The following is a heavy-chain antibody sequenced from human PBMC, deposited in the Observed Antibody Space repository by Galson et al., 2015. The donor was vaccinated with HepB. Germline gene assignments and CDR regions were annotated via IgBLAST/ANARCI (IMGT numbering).Heavy chain of an antibody. D-gene: IGHD4-17*01. CDR2: ISYDGSNK. V-gene: IGHV3-30*04. J-gene: IGHJ6*02. CDR1: GFTFSSYA. CDR3: ARDRDYGESYYYYGMDV. Sequence: SLRLSCAASGFTFSSYAMHWVRQAPGKGLEWVAVISYDGSNKYYADSVKGRFTISRDNSKNTLYLQMNSLRAEDTAVYYCARDRDYGESYYYYGMDVWGQGTLVTVSS.